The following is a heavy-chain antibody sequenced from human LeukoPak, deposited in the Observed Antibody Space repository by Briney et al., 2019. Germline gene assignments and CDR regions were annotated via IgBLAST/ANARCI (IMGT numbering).Heavy chain of an antibody. J-gene: IGHJ5*02. Sequence: SETLSLTCTVSGGSITGGGYYWGWIRQPPGKGLEWIGSIYYSGTTYFNPSLKSRVNISVDTSKDQFSLKLSSVTAADTAVYYCARGGDVDTAMVTRGDWFDPWGQGTLVTVSS. D-gene: IGHD5-18*01. CDR2: IYYSGTT. V-gene: IGHV4-39*07. CDR1: GGSITGGGYY. CDR3: ARGGDVDTAMVTRGDWFDP.